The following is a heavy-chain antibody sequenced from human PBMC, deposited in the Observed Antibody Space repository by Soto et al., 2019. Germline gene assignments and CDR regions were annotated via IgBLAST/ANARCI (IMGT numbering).Heavy chain of an antibody. CDR2: IYYSGST. CDR1: GGSFSSGSYY. CDR3: ARYCSSTSCYAWFDP. V-gene: IGHV4-61*01. D-gene: IGHD2-2*01. Sequence: PSLTCTVSGGSFSSGSYYWSWIRQPPGKGLEWIGYIYYSGSTNYNPSLKSRVTISVDTSKNQFSLKLSSVTAADTAVYYCARYCSSTSCYAWFDPWGQGTLVTVS. J-gene: IGHJ5*02.